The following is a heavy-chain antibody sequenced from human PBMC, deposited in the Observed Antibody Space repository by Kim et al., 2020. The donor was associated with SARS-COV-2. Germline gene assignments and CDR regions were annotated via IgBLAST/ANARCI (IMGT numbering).Heavy chain of an antibody. CDR2: ST. D-gene: IGHD4-4*01. CDR3: ARAESTLVDY. Sequence: STNYNPSLKSRVTISVDTSKNQFSLKLSSVTAADTAVYYCARAESTLVDYWGQGTLVTVSS. J-gene: IGHJ4*02. V-gene: IGHV4-34*01.